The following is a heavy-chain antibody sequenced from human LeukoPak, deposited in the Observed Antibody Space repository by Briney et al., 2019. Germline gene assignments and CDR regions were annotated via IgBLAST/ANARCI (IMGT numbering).Heavy chain of an antibody. CDR3: ARGWGGSYYCYYYGMDV. D-gene: IGHD1-26*01. CDR1: GGSFSGYY. J-gene: IGHJ6*02. Sequence: PSETLSLTCAVYGGSFSGYYWSWIRQPPGKGLEWVGEINHSGSTNYNPSLKSRVTISVDTSKNQFSLKLSSVTAADTAVYYCARGWGGSYYCYYYGMDVWGQGTTVTVSS. CDR2: INHSGST. V-gene: IGHV4-34*01.